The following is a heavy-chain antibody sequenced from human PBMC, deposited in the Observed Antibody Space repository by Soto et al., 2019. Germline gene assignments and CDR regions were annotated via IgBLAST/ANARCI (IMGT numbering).Heavy chain of an antibody. J-gene: IGHJ4*01. Sequence: QVQLVQSGAEVKKPGSSVKVSCKASGGTFSSYAISWVRQAPGQGLAWLGGIIPIFGTANYAQKYQGRVTITADKSTSTAYMELSSLSAEDTAVYYCARVKRDRRFWIAEAGTGEGYFDSWGHGTLVTVSS. CDR2: IIPIFGTA. CDR3: ARVKRDRRFWIAEAGTGEGYFDS. D-gene: IGHD6-19*01. CDR1: GGTFSSYA. V-gene: IGHV1-69*06.